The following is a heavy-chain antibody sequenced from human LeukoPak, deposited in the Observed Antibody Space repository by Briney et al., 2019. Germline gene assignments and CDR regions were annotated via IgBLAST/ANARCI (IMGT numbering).Heavy chain of an antibody. V-gene: IGHV1-2*02. Sequence: ASVKVSCKASGYTFTGYYMHWVRQAPGQGLEWMGWINPNSGGTNYAQKFQGRVTMTRDTSISTAYMELSRLRSDDTAVYYCARDRLEYSSSWYGNLPSWYFDLWGRGTLVTVSS. CDR2: INPNSGGT. CDR1: GYTFTGYY. J-gene: IGHJ2*01. D-gene: IGHD6-13*01. CDR3: ARDRLEYSSSWYGNLPSWYFDL.